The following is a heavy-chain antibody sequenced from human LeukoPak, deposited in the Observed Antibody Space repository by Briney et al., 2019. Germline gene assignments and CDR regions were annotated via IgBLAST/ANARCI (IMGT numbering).Heavy chain of an antibody. D-gene: IGHD5-24*01. CDR1: GGSISSHY. CDR2: IYYSGST. J-gene: IGHJ4*02. Sequence: SETLSLTCTVSGGSISSHYWSWIRQPSGKGLEWIGYIYYSGSTNYNPSLKSRVTISVDTSKNQFSLKLSSVTAADTAVYHCARDDGYNYQFDYWGQETLVTVSS. CDR3: ARDDGYNYQFDY. V-gene: IGHV4-59*11.